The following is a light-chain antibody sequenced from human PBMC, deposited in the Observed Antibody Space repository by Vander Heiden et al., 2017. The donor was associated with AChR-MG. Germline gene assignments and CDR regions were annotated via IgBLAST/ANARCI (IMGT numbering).Light chain of an antibody. Sequence: QSALTQPASVSGSPGQSITISCTGTSSAGSGNDYVAWYQQHPGKAPRVMIYDDTIRPSGVSNRFSASKSGNTASLTISGLQAEDEADYYCSAYGSVTSLLFGGGTKLTVL. V-gene: IGLV2-14*03. CDR2: DDT. CDR3: SAYGSVTSLL. CDR1: SSAGSGNDY. J-gene: IGLJ3*02.